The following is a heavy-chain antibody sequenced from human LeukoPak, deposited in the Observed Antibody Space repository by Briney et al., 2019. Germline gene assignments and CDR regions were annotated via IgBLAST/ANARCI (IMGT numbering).Heavy chain of an antibody. J-gene: IGHJ3*02. CDR1: GFSVGGNY. Sequence: PGGPLRLSCTASGFSVGGNYISWVRQAPGKGLEWVSIFYIDGRAFHAASVKGRFTMSRDISKNSVDLQMNSLRAEDTAVYFCARDRRRLRGQNGDGDASDIWGQGTRVTVSS. V-gene: IGHV3-53*01. CDR3: ARDRRRLRGQNGDGDASDI. D-gene: IGHD2-8*01. CDR2: FYIDGRA.